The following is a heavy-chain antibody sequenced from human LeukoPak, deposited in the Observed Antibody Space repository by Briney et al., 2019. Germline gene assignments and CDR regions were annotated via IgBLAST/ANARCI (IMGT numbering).Heavy chain of an antibody. CDR1: GFTFDDYA. CDR3: ARGRYYYDSSGYCPLDY. CDR2: IWYDGSNK. D-gene: IGHD3-22*01. Sequence: GGSLRLSCAASGFTFDDYAMHWVRQAPGKGLEWVAVIWYDGSNKYYADSVKGRFTISRDNSKNTLYLQMNSLRAEDTAVYYCARGRYYYDSSGYCPLDYWGQGTLVTVSS. V-gene: IGHV3-33*08. J-gene: IGHJ4*02.